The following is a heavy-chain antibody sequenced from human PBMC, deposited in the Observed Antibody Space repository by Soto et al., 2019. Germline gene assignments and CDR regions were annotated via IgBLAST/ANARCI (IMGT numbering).Heavy chain of an antibody. V-gene: IGHV4-59*01. CDR3: ARSDYYDSSGYYRALRYYGMDV. Sequence: SETLSLTCTVSGGSISSYYWSWIRQPPGKGLEWIGYIYYSGSTNYNPSLKSRVTISVDTSKNQFSLKLSSVTAADTAVYYCARSDYYDSSGYYRALRYYGMDVWGQGTTVTVSS. D-gene: IGHD3-22*01. J-gene: IGHJ6*02. CDR1: GGSISSYY. CDR2: IYYSGST.